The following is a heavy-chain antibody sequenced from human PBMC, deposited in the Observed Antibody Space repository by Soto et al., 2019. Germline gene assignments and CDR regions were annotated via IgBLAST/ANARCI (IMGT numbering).Heavy chain of an antibody. J-gene: IGHJ6*03. D-gene: IGHD4-17*01. CDR1: GGSISSYY. Sequence: QVQLQESGPGLVKPSETLSLTCTVSGGSISSYYWSWIRQPPGKGLEWIGYIYYSGSTNYNPSLKSRVTISVATSKNQFSLKLSAVTAADTAVYYCARHGRGDYFNYYYYMDVWGKGTTVTVSS. V-gene: IGHV4-59*08. CDR2: IYYSGST. CDR3: ARHGRGDYFNYYYYMDV.